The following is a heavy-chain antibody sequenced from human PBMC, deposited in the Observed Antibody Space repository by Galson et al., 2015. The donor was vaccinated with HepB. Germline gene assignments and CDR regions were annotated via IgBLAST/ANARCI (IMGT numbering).Heavy chain of an antibody. CDR2: ISSSSSTI. J-gene: IGHJ4*02. CDR3: ARCEYSCSFHY. V-gene: IGHV3-48*01. D-gene: IGHD5-18*01. CDR1: GFTFSSYS. Sequence: SLRLSCAASGFTFSSYSMNWVRQAPGKGLEWVSYISSSSSTIYYADSVKGRFTIFRDNAKNSLYLQMNSLRAEDTAVYYCARCEYSCSFHYWGQGTLVTVSS.